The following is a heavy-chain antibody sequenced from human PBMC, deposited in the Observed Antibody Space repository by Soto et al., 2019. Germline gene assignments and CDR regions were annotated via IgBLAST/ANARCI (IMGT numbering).Heavy chain of an antibody. V-gene: IGHV3-23*01. CDR3: ARRPTARAS. D-gene: IGHD1-1*01. CDR1: GFTFSTYA. CDR2: IIASGGDT. J-gene: IGHJ5*02. Sequence: AQMLESGGGSVQPAGSLRLSCAASGFTFSTYAVAWVRQSPGKGLARVSSIIASGGDTWYAGTVKGPFTISRDNAQNTLYLQMNALKAEDTAVYYCARRPTARASWGQGTLVTVSS.